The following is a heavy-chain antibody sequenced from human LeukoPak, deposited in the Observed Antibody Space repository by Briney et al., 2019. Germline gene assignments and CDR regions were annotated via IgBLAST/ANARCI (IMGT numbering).Heavy chain of an antibody. J-gene: IGHJ6*04. Sequence: GGSLRLSCAASGFTFSSYAMHWVRQAPGKGLEWVAVISYDGSNKYYADSVKGRFTISRDNSKNTLYLQMNSLRAEDTAVYYCAREESSGWLPRYYYYGMDVWGKGTTVTVSS. CDR2: ISYDGSNK. CDR1: GFTFSSYA. V-gene: IGHV3-30*04. D-gene: IGHD6-19*01. CDR3: AREESSGWLPRYYYYGMDV.